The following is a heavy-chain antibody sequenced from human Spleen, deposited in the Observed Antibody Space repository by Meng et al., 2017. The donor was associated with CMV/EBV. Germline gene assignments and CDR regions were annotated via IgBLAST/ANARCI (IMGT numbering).Heavy chain of an antibody. V-gene: IGHV3-49*04. CDR1: GFTFGDYG. Sequence: GESLKISCRTSGFTFGDYGMTWVRQAPGMGLEWLSFIRSRTYGGTTEYAASVKGRLTISRDNSKNTLYLQMNSLRAEDTAVYYCAIEGSSGWAEDYWGQGTLVTVSS. CDR3: AIEGSSGWAEDY. D-gene: IGHD6-19*01. CDR2: IRSRTYGGTT. J-gene: IGHJ4*02.